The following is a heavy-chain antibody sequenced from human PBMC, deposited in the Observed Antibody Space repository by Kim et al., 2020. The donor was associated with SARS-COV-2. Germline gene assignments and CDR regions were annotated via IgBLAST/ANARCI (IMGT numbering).Heavy chain of an antibody. CDR3: ARDGGQWLVYFDY. D-gene: IGHD6-19*01. V-gene: IGHV1-3*01. J-gene: IGHJ4*02. Sequence: AQKFHGRVTITRDTSASTAYMELSSLRSGDTAVYYCARDGGQWLVYFDYWGQGTLVTVSS.